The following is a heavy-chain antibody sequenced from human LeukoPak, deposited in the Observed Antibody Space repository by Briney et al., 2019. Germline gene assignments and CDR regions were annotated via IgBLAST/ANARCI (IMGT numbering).Heavy chain of an antibody. D-gene: IGHD5-24*01. CDR2: MNPNSGNT. CDR3: ARRNTIMVAGLDY. CDR1: GYTFTSYD. Sequence: ASVKVSCKASGYTFTSYDINWVRQATGQGLEWMGWMNPNSGNTGYPQKFQGRVTMTRNTSISTAFMELSSLRSEDTAVYYCARRNTIMVAGLDYWGQGTLVTVSS. J-gene: IGHJ4*02. V-gene: IGHV1-8*01.